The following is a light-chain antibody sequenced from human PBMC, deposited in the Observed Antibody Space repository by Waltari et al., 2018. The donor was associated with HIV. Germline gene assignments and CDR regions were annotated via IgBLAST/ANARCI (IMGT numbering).Light chain of an antibody. CDR2: WAS. V-gene: IGKV4-1*01. Sequence: DIVMTQSPDSLSVSLGERATINCKSSQSLLYGSNNKNRLAWYQQRPGQPPKLLISWASTRESGVPDRFSGSGSGTDFTLTINSLQAEDVAVYYCQQYYSTPFTFGPGTKVDIK. CDR3: QQYYSTPFT. J-gene: IGKJ3*01. CDR1: QSLLYGSNNKNR.